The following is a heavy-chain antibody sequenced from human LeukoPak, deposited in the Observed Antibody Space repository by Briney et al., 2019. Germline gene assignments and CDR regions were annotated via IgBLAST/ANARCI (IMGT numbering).Heavy chain of an antibody. Sequence: WASVKVSCKASGYTFTSHHINWMRQATGQGLEWMGWLNPNSGNTAYAQKFQDRVTMTWDTSISTAYMELTSLRSDDTAVYYCASGRPINLGGIYWGQGTLVTVSS. J-gene: IGHJ4*02. CDR2: LNPNSGNT. V-gene: IGHV1-8*01. D-gene: IGHD3-9*01. CDR1: GYTFTSHH. CDR3: ASGRPINLGGIY.